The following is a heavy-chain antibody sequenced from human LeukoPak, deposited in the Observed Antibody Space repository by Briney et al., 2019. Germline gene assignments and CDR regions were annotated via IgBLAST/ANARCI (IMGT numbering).Heavy chain of an antibody. CDR1: GFTFSTFA. D-gene: IGHD2-15*01. CDR2: IFPSGGEI. Sequence: GGSLRLSCAASGFTFSTFAMIWVRQPPGKGLEWVSSIFPSGGEIHYADSVRGRFTISRDNAKNSLYLQMRSLRVEDTGLYFCARDLILVDNGGSSAHDFWGQGTLVTVSS. CDR3: ARDLILVDNGGSSAHDF. J-gene: IGHJ4*02. V-gene: IGHV3-21*01.